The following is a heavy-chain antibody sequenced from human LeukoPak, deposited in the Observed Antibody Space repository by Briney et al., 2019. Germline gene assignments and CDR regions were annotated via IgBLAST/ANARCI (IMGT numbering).Heavy chain of an antibody. Sequence: PGGSLRLSCAASGFTFRSYAMSWVRQAPGKGLEWVSGISSSGGGTYYADSVKGRFAISRDNSKNTLYLQMNSLRAEDTAVYYCASKYSGTYYVDYWGQGTLVTVSS. J-gene: IGHJ4*02. CDR1: GFTFRSYA. CDR2: ISSSGGGT. D-gene: IGHD1-26*01. V-gene: IGHV3-23*01. CDR3: ASKYSGTYYVDY.